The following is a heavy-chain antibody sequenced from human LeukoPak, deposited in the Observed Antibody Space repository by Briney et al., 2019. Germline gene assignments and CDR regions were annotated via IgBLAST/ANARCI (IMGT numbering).Heavy chain of an antibody. CDR2: IKSDGSGT. D-gene: IGHD3-10*01. CDR1: GFTFSNNW. Sequence: GGSLRLSCAASGFTFSNNWMHWVRQAPGKGLVWVARIKSDGSGTNYADSVKGRFTISRDNAQNTVYLQMNSLRAEDTAVYYCARSYSYVSGSYAFDIWGQGTMATVSS. CDR3: ARSYSYVSGSYAFDI. V-gene: IGHV3-74*01. J-gene: IGHJ3*02.